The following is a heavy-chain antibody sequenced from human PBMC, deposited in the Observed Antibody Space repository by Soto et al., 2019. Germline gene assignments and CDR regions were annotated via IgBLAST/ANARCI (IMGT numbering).Heavy chain of an antibody. V-gene: IGHV3-21*06. D-gene: IGHD6-19*01. CDR2: ISGSSSFI. J-gene: IGHJ4*02. CDR1: GFTFRSYS. Sequence: GGSLRLSCAASGFTFRSYSINWVRQAPGKGLEWVSSISGSSSFIYYADSVKGRFTISRDNAKNSLYLQMNSLRAEDTAVYYCERDWTSSDWFPHIDYWGQGTLVTVSS. CDR3: ERDWTSSDWFPHIDY.